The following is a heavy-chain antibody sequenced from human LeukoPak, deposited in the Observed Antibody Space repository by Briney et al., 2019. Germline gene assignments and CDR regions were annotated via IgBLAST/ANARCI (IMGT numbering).Heavy chain of an antibody. CDR1: GGSFSGYY. Sequence: PSETLSLTCAVYGGSFSGYYWSWIRQSPGKGLEWIGYTYGSGSTNYNPSLKSRVTISVDTSKAHFSLELSSVTAADTAVYYCARHHCTNGVCYYGMDVWGQGTTVTVSS. J-gene: IGHJ6*02. CDR2: TYGSGST. CDR3: ARHHCTNGVCYYGMDV. V-gene: IGHV4-59*01. D-gene: IGHD2-8*01.